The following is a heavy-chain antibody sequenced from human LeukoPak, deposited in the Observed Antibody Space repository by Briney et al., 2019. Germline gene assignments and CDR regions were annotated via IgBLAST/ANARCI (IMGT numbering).Heavy chain of an antibody. V-gene: IGHV4-39*01. CDR1: GGSISSSSYY. D-gene: IGHD1-26*01. J-gene: IGHJ3*02. CDR2: IYYSGST. CDR3: ARVREWELHAFDI. Sequence: PSETLSLTCTVSGGSISSSSYYWGWIRQPPGKGLEGIGSIYYSGSTYYNPSLKSRVTISVDTSKNQFSLKLSSVTAADTAVYYCARVREWELHAFDIWGQGTMVTVSS.